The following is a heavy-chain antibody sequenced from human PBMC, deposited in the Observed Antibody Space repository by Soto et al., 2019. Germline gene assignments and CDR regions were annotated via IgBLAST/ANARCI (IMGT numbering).Heavy chain of an antibody. CDR1: GYTFTSYA. J-gene: IGHJ3*02. Sequence: ASVKVSCKASGYTFTSYAMHWVRQAPGQRLEWMGWINAGNGNTKYSQKFQGRVTITRDTSASTAYMELSSLRSEDTAVYYCASPTRAYCSGGSCYYDGGAGSPGAFDIWGQGTMVTVSS. V-gene: IGHV1-3*01. CDR2: INAGNGNT. CDR3: ASPTRAYCSGGSCYYDGGAGSPGAFDI. D-gene: IGHD2-15*01.